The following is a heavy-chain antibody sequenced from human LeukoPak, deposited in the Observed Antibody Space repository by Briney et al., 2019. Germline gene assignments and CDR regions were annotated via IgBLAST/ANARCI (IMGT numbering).Heavy chain of an antibody. D-gene: IGHD2-2*01. CDR3: ARGNSTSCWRIDGMDV. Sequence: ASVKVSFKASGYTFTVYYMHWVRQAPGQGLEWMGWINPNSGGTNYTQKFQGWVTITRDTSISTAYMELSRLRSDDTAVYYCARGNSTSCWRIDGMDVWGKGTTVAVSS. J-gene: IGHJ6*04. CDR2: INPNSGGT. CDR1: GYTFTVYY. V-gene: IGHV1-2*04.